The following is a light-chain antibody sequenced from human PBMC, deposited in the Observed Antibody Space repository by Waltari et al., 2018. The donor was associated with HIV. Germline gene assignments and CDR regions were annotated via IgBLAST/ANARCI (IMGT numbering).Light chain of an antibody. CDR2: GAS. CDR3: QQYNDWPRGT. J-gene: IGKJ2*01. Sequence: IVLTQSPATRSVSSGERVTLSCRATQSGRNNLAWYQQKPGQAPRVLIYGASTRATDIPARFSGSGSGTDFNLTISSLQSEDFAVDYCQQYNDWPRGTFGQGTKLEIK. CDR1: QSGRNN. V-gene: IGKV3-15*01.